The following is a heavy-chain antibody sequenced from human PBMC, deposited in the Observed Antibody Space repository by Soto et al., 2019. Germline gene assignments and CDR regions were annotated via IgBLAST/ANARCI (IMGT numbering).Heavy chain of an antibody. J-gene: IGHJ4*02. CDR2: INPNSGGT. CDR1: GYTFTGYY. V-gene: IGHV1-2*04. CDR3: ARDGGQLGLYYFDY. D-gene: IGHD6-6*01. Sequence: DSVKVSCNASGYTFTGYYMHWVRQAPGQGLEWMGWINPNSGGTNYAQKFQGWVTMTRDTSISTAYMELSRLRSDDTAVYYCARDGGQLGLYYFDYWGQGTLVTVSS.